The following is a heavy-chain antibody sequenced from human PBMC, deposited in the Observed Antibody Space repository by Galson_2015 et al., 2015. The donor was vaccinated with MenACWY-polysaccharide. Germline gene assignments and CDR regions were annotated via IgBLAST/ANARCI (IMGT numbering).Heavy chain of an antibody. CDR1: GFTFSSFA. CDR2: INAGGSNT. J-gene: IGHJ4*02. Sequence: SLRLSCAASGFTFSSFALSWVRQAPGKGLEWVSAINAGGSNTYYADSVRGRFTISRDNSENTLYLQMNSLRAEDTAIYFCVKGRLCGGNCYAYFDYWGQGTLVTVSS. D-gene: IGHD2-21*02. V-gene: IGHV3-23*01. CDR3: VKGRLCGGNCYAYFDY.